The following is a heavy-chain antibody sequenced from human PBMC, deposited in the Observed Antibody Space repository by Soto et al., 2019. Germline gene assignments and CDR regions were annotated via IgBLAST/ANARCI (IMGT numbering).Heavy chain of an antibody. CDR3: ASAMANYFDY. CDR1: GGSVSSDDYS. J-gene: IGHJ4*02. D-gene: IGHD2-8*01. CDR2: IRDSGST. V-gene: IGHV4-31*03. Sequence: QVQLQESGPGLVKPSQTLSVTCTVSGGSVSSDDYSWSWIRQHPGKGLEWIGYIRDSGSTYYNPSLEGRVTRSVDPSKNQFSLRLRSVTAADTAVYYCASAMANYFDYWGQGTLVTASS.